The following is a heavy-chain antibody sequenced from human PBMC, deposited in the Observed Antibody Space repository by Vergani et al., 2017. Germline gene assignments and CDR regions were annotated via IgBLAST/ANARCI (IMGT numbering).Heavy chain of an antibody. CDR2: ISYDGSNK. D-gene: IGHD6-13*01. CDR3: AKDGIAAAVYHMYYFDY. CDR1: GFTFSSYG. J-gene: IGHJ4*02. Sequence: QVQLVESGGGVVQPGRSLRLSCAASGFTFSSYGMHWVRPAPGKGLEWVAVISYDGSNKYYADSVKGRFTISRDNSKNTLYLQMNSLRAEDTAVYYCAKDGIAAAVYHMYYFDYWGQGTLVTVSS. V-gene: IGHV3-30*18.